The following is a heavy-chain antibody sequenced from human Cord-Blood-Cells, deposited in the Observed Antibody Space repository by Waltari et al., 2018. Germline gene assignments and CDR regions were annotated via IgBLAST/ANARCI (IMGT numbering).Heavy chain of an antibody. D-gene: IGHD1-7*01. V-gene: IGHV3-33*01. J-gene: IGHJ4*02. CDR1: GFTFSSYG. Sequence: QVQLVESGGGVVQPGRSLRLSCAASGFTFSSYGMHWVRQAPGKGLEGVAVIWYEGSNKYYADSVKGRLTISRENSKNTLYLQMNSLRAEDTAVYYCARGRGITGTTDYWGQGTLVTVSS. CDR2: IWYEGSNK. CDR3: ARGRGITGTTDY.